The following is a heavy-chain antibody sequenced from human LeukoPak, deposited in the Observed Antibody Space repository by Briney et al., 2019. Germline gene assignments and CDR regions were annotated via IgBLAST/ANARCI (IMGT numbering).Heavy chain of an antibody. Sequence: SVKVSYKASGGTFSSYAISWVRQAPGQGLEWMGRIIPIFGIANYAQKFQGRVTITADKSTSTAYMELSSLRSEDTAVYYCARDLDRQLPLYYYYYGMDVWGQGTTVTVSS. J-gene: IGHJ6*02. CDR2: IIPIFGIA. CDR3: ARDLDRQLPLYYYYYGMDV. CDR1: GGTFSSYA. D-gene: IGHD6-13*01. V-gene: IGHV1-69*04.